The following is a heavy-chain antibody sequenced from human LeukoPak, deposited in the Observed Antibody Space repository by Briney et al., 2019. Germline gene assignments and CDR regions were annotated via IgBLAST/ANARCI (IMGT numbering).Heavy chain of an antibody. CDR2: ISGSARRT. D-gene: IGHD6-19*01. Sequence: GGSLRLSCAGSGFTFSSFAMNWVRQAPGKGLEWVSAISGSARRTYYADSVKGRFTISRDNSKNSLYLQMNSLRSDDTALYYCARESESSGWYDYWGQGTLVTVSS. V-gene: IGHV3-23*01. CDR1: GFTFSSFA. CDR3: ARESESSGWYDY. J-gene: IGHJ4*02.